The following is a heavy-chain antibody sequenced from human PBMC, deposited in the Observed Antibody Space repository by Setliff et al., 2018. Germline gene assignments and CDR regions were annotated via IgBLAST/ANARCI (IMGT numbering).Heavy chain of an antibody. CDR1: GFTFSDYY. CDR3: ARDRGSGSYFLRYFDY. V-gene: IGHV3-7*01. J-gene: IGHJ4*02. Sequence: GGSLRLSCAASGFTFSDYYMSWIRQAPGKGLEWVANIKEDGSEKYYMDSVKGRFTMSRDNAKNSLYLQMNSLRAEDTAVYYCARDRGSGSYFLRYFDYWGQGTLVTVSS. D-gene: IGHD1-26*01. CDR2: IKEDGSEK.